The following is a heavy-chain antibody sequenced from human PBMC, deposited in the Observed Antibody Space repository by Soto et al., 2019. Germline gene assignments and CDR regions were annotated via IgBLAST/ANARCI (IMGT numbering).Heavy chain of an antibody. CDR2: INPNSGGT. J-gene: IGHJ6*02. CDR1: GYTFTGYY. D-gene: IGHD3-22*01. CDR3: ARATTEGRYYYDSSGYYDYYGMDV. Sequence: ASVKVSCKASGYTFTGYYMHWVRQAPGQGLEWMGWINPNSGGTNYAQKFQGWVTMTRDTSISTAYMELSRLRSDDTAVYYCARATTEGRYYYDSSGYYDYYGMDVWGQGTTVIVSS. V-gene: IGHV1-2*04.